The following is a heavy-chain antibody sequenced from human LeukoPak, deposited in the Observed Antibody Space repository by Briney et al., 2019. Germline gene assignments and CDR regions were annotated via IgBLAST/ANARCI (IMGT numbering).Heavy chain of an antibody. CDR3: ARLKAPKVKLRRHSFYVMAF. J-gene: IGHJ6*04. CDR1: GYTFTSYG. V-gene: IGHV1-2*02. Sequence: GASVKVSCKASGYTFTSYGISWVRQAPGQGLEWMGWINPNSGGINYAQKFQGRVTMTRDTSITTAYMELTRVRSDDTAVYYCARLKAPKVKLRRHSFYVMAFWGKGPTVTVSS. D-gene: IGHD1-7*01. CDR2: INPNSGGI.